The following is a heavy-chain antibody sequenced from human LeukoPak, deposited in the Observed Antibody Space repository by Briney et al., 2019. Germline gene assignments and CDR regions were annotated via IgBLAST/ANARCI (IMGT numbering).Heavy chain of an antibody. CDR3: ARDEQHLDYFDY. CDR1: GFTFSSYA. D-gene: IGHD6-13*01. CDR2: ISGSGGST. Sequence: PGGSLRLSCAASGFTFSSYAMSWVRQAPGKGLEWVSAISGSGGSTHYADSVKGRFTISRDNAKNSLYLQMNSLRVEDTAVYYCARDEQHLDYFDYWGQGTLVTVSS. V-gene: IGHV3-23*01. J-gene: IGHJ4*02.